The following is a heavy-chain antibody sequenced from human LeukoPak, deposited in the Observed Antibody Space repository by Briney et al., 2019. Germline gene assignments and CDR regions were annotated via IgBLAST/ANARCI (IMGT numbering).Heavy chain of an antibody. CDR3: ASNPLGMEF. J-gene: IGHJ4*02. Sequence: PGGSLRLSCAASGFSFHNYEMNWFRQAPGKGLEWVSYISLGGTTIYYADSVKGRFTISRDNAENSLYLQMNSLRAEDTAVYYCASNPLGMEFWGQGTLVTVSS. D-gene: IGHD3-10*01. CDR1: GFSFHNYE. V-gene: IGHV3-48*03. CDR2: ISLGGTTI.